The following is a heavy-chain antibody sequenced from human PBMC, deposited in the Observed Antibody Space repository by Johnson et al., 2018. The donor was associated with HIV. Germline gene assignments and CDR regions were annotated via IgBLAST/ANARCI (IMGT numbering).Heavy chain of an antibody. D-gene: IGHD6-13*01. CDR3: ARDCSSWRHAFDI. J-gene: IGHJ3*02. CDR1: RFTVSSYG. V-gene: IGHV3-30*03. CDR2: ISYDGSNK. Sequence: QVQLVESRGVLVQPGGSLRLSCAAPRFTVSSYGMHWVRQAPGKGLEWVAVISYDGSNKYSADSVKGRFTISRDNSKNTLYLQMNSLRAEDTAVYYCARDCSSWRHAFDIWGQGTMVTVSS.